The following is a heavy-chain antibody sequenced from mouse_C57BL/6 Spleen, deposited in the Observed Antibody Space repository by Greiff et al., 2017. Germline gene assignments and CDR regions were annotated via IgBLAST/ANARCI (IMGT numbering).Heavy chain of an antibody. CDR3: ARLGHFDY. Sequence: EVKLEESGGGLVKPGGSLKLSCAASGFTFSDYGMHWVRQAPEKGLAWVAYISSGSSTLYYADTVKGRFTISRDNAKNTLFLHRTSLRSEDTAMYYCARLGHFDYWGQGTTLTVSS. V-gene: IGHV5-17*01. J-gene: IGHJ2*01. CDR1: GFTFSDYG. D-gene: IGHD4-1*01. CDR2: ISSGSSTL.